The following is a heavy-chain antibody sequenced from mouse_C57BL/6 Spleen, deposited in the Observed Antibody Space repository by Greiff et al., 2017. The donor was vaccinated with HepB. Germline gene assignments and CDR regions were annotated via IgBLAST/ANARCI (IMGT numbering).Heavy chain of an antibody. V-gene: IGHV6-3*01. Sequence: EVMLVESGGGLVQPGGSMKLSCVASGFTFSNYWMNWVRQSPEKGLEWVAQIRLKSDNYATHYAESVKGRFTISRDDSKSSVYLQMNNLRAEDTGIYYCTVYYSNYEGFAYWGQGTLVTVSA. CDR3: TVYYSNYEGFAY. CDR2: IRLKSDNYAT. CDR1: GFTFSNYW. J-gene: IGHJ3*01. D-gene: IGHD2-5*01.